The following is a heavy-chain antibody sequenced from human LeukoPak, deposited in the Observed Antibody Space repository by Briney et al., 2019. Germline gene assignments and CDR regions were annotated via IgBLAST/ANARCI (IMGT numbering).Heavy chain of an antibody. Sequence: IPSETLSLTCTVSGGSISSGGYYWSWIRQHPGKGLEWIGYIYYSGSTYYNPSLKSRVTISVDTSKNQFSLKLSSVTAADTAVYYCARDVGVPNYYGSGIFWFDPWGQGTLVTVSS. CDR1: GGSISSGGYY. CDR3: ARDVGVPNYYGSGIFWFDP. CDR2: IYYSGST. J-gene: IGHJ5*02. V-gene: IGHV4-31*03. D-gene: IGHD3-10*01.